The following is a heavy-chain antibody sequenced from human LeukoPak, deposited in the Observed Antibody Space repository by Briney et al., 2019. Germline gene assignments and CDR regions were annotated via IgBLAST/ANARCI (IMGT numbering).Heavy chain of an antibody. D-gene: IGHD5-18*01. Sequence: PGGSLRLSCAASGFTFSNAWMSWVRQAPGKGLEWVAVIWYDGSNKYYADSVKGRFTISRDNSKNTLYLQMNSLRAEDTAVYYCARGVYSYGLYYFDYWGQGTLVTVSS. J-gene: IGHJ4*02. CDR3: ARGVYSYGLYYFDY. V-gene: IGHV3-33*08. CDR1: GFTFSNAW. CDR2: IWYDGSNK.